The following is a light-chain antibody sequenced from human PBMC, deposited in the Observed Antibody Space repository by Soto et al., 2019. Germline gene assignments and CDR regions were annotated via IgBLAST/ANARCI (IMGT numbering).Light chain of an antibody. CDR2: EVS. Sequence: QSALTQPPSVSGSPGQSVTISCTGTSSDVGSYNRVPWYQQPPGTAPKLMIYEVSNRPSGVPDRFSGSKSGNTASLTISGLQAEDEADYYCSSYTGSSTYVFGTGTKLTVL. CDR1: SSDVGSYNR. CDR3: SSYTGSSTYV. V-gene: IGLV2-18*02. J-gene: IGLJ1*01.